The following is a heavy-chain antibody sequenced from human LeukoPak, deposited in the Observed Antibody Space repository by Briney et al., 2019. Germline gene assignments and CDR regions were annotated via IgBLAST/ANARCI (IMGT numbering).Heavy chain of an antibody. Sequence: PSETLSLTCTVSGGSISSYYWSWIRQPPGKGLEWIGYIYTSGSTNYNPSLKSRVTISVDTSKNQFSLKLSSVTAADTAVYYCASSSSYYYDSSGSEYFQHWGQGTLVTVSS. V-gene: IGHV4-4*09. D-gene: IGHD3-22*01. CDR3: ASSSSYYYDSSGSEYFQH. CDR1: GGSISSYY. J-gene: IGHJ1*01. CDR2: IYTSGST.